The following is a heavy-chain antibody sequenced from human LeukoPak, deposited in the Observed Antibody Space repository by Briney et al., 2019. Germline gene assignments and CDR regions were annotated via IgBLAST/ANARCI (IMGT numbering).Heavy chain of an antibody. Sequence: ASVKVSCKASGYTLTSYDINWVRQATGQGLEWMGWMNPNSGNTGYAQKFQGRVTMTRNTSISTAYMELSSLRSEDTAVYYCARDTYYYDSSGYWERAFDIWGQGTMVTVSS. V-gene: IGHV1-8*01. D-gene: IGHD3-22*01. CDR3: ARDTYYYDSSGYWERAFDI. CDR1: GYTLTSYD. CDR2: MNPNSGNT. J-gene: IGHJ3*02.